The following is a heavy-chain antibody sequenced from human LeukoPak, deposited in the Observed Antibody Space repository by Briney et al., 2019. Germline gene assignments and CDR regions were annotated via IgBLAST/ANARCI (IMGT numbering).Heavy chain of an antibody. CDR3: ARGRYDSSGYYIYDAFGI. CDR1: GFTVSSIY. J-gene: IGHJ3*02. CDR2: LYSGGST. Sequence: GGSLRLSCAASGFTVSSIYMSWVRQAPGKGLEWVSVLYSGGSTYYADSVKGRFTISRDNSQNTLYLQMNSLRAEDTAVYYCARGRYDSSGYYIYDAFGIWGQGTMVTISS. V-gene: IGHV3-53*01. D-gene: IGHD3-22*01.